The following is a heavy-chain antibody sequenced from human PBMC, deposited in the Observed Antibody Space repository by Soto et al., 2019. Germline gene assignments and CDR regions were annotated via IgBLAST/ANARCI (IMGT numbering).Heavy chain of an antibody. Sequence: ESGPTLVNPTQTLTLTCTFSGFSLSTREVGVGWIRQPPGKALEWLALIYWDDDKRYRPSLKSRLTIVKDTSKNLVILIMTSMDPEDTATYYCAHRAYYYGSGSYYTHWGQGILVTVSS. D-gene: IGHD3-10*01. CDR1: GFSLSTREVG. J-gene: IGHJ4*02. CDR2: IYWDDDK. CDR3: AHRAYYYGSGSYYTH. V-gene: IGHV2-5*02.